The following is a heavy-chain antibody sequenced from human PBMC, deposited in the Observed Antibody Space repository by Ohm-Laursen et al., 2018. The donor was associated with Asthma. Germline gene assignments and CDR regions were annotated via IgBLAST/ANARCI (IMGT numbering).Heavy chain of an antibody. CDR1: GFTFSSYG. D-gene: IGHD4-17*01. J-gene: IGHJ3*02. Sequence: SLRLSCAASGFTFSSYGMHWVRQAPGKGLEWVAVISYDGSNKYYADSVKGRFTISRDNSKNTLYLQMNSLRAEDTAVYYCAREGWDDYGDYDDAFDIWGQGTMVTVSS. CDR2: ISYDGSNK. V-gene: IGHV3-30*03. CDR3: AREGWDDYGDYDDAFDI.